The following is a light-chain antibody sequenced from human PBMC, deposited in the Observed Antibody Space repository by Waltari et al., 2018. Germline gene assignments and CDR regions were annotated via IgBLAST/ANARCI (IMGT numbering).Light chain of an antibody. J-gene: IGKJ4*01. CDR2: AAS. CDR1: QNIRNN. CDR3: QQSYSTTT. V-gene: IGKV1-39*01. Sequence: DIQMTQSPSSLSASVGDRVTITCRASQNIRNNLNWYHQKPGKAPKLLIYAASTLQSGVPSRFSGSGSGTDFILTISSLQPEDSATYYCQQSYSTTTFGGGTKVEIK.